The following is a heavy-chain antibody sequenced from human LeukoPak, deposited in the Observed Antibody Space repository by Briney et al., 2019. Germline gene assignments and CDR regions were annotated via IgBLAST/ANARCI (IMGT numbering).Heavy chain of an antibody. D-gene: IGHD5-24*01. J-gene: IGHJ4*02. V-gene: IGHV3-30*03. Sequence: GRSLRLSCAASGFTFSSYGMHWVRQAPGKGLEWVAVISYDGSNKYYADSVKGRFTISRDNSKNTLYLQMNSLRAEDTAVYYCAREDGDYYLAYWGQGTLVTVSS. CDR1: GFTFSSYG. CDR2: ISYDGSNK. CDR3: AREDGDYYLAY.